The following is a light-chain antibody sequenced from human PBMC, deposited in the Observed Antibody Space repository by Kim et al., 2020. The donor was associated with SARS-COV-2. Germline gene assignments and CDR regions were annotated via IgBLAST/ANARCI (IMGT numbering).Light chain of an antibody. J-gene: IGKJ2*01. CDR2: AAS. Sequence: DIQMTQSPSSLSASVVDRVTITCRASQTISTYLNWYRQKPGKAPKFLIYAASSLQSGVPSRFSGSGSGTDFTLTISSLQPEDFATYYCQQSYSIPYTFGQGTKLEI. V-gene: IGKV1-39*01. CDR3: QQSYSIPYT. CDR1: QTISTY.